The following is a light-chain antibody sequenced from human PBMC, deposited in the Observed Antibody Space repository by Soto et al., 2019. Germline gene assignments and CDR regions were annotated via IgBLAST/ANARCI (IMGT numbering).Light chain of an antibody. CDR3: QKYGSSQYT. V-gene: IGKV3-20*01. CDR1: QSVNNNY. J-gene: IGKJ2*01. Sequence: EIVLTQSPGTLSLSPGERATLSCRASQSVNNNYLAWYQQKPGQAPRLLIYGASSRATGIPDRFGGSGSGTDFTLTISRLEPEDFAVYYCQKYGSSQYTFGQGTKLEIK. CDR2: GAS.